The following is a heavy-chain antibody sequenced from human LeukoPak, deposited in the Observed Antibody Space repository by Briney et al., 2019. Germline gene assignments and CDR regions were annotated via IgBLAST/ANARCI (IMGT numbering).Heavy chain of an antibody. Sequence: SETLSLTCTVSGASITIGAESYHWGWIRQPPGKGLEWIGTIYYTGISYYNPSLESRVTSSLDTSKNQFSLTLNSVTAADTTVYYCVRADYNGGNPGSFDIWGRGTMVTVSS. CDR3: VRADYNGGNPGSFDI. CDR2: IYYTGIS. CDR1: GASITIGAESYH. V-gene: IGHV4-39*07. J-gene: IGHJ3*02. D-gene: IGHD2-8*01.